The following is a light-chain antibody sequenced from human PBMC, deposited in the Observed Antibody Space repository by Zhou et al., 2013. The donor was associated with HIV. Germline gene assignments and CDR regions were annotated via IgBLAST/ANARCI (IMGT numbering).Light chain of an antibody. CDR2: KAS. V-gene: IGKV1-5*03. Sequence: DIQMTQSPSVLSASVGERVTITCRASHPISNWLAWYQQKPGEAPRLLLYKASTLQSGVPSRFSGAGSGTQFTLTIDGLQPEDFATYYCQQYNSHSRTFGQGTTVE. J-gene: IGKJ1*01. CDR1: HPISNW. CDR3: QQYNSHSRT.